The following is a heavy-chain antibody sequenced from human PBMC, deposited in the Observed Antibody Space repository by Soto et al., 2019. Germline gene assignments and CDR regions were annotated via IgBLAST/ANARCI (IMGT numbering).Heavy chain of an antibody. CDR2: IYYSGST. V-gene: IGHV4-59*08. Sequence: SETLSLTCTVSGGSISSYYWSWIRQPPGKGLEWIGYIYYSGSTNYNPSLKSRVTISVDTSKNQFSLKLSSVTAADTAVYYCARHVSNTRYYFDYWGQGTLVTVSS. J-gene: IGHJ4*02. CDR1: GGSISSYY. CDR3: ARHVSNTRYYFDY. D-gene: IGHD4-4*01.